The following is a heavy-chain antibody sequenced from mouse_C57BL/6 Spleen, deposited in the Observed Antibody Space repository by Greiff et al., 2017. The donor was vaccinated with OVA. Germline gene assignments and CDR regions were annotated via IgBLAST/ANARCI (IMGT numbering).Heavy chain of an antibody. CDR3: ARRGENDGYSFAY. J-gene: IGHJ3*01. CDR2: IDPSDSYT. D-gene: IGHD2-3*01. Sequence: VQLQQPGAELVKPGASVKLSCKASGYTFTSYWMQWVKQRPGQGLEWIGEIDPSDSYTNYNQKFKGKATLTVDTSSSTAYMQLSSLTSEDSAVYYCARRGENDGYSFAYWGQGTLVTVSA. V-gene: IGHV1-50*01. CDR1: GYTFTSYW.